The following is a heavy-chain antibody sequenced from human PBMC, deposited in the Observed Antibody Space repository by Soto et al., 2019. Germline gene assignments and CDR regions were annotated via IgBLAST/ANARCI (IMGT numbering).Heavy chain of an antibody. Sequence: QLQLQESGPGLVKPSETLSLTCTVSGGSISRNYYWGWLRQPPGKGLEWIGSLHNSGNNYYNASLKSRVSISIDMSRNQFSLKLSSVTAADTAVYYCARQIAVAGDWAFDIWGQGTMVTVSS. V-gene: IGHV4-39*01. CDR2: LHNSGNN. CDR1: GGSISRNYY. CDR3: ARQIAVAGDWAFDI. D-gene: IGHD6-19*01. J-gene: IGHJ3*02.